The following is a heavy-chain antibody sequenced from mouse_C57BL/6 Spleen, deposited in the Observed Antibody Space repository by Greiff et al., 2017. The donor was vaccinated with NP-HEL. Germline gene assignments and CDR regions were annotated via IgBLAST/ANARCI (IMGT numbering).Heavy chain of an antibody. CDR2: ISSGSSTI. CDR3: AWGTFCYYGSSPWYFDV. J-gene: IGHJ1*03. V-gene: IGHV5-17*01. Sequence: EVQVVESGGGLVKPGGSLKLSCAASGFTFSDYGMHWVRQAPEKGLEWVAYISSGSSTIYYADTVKGRYTISRDNAKNTLFLQMTSLRSEDTAMYDCAWGTFCYYGSSPWYFDVWGTGTTVTVSS. D-gene: IGHD1-1*01. CDR1: GFTFSDYG.